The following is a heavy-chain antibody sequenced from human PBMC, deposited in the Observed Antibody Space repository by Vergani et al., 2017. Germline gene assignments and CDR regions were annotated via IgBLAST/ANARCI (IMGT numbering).Heavy chain of an antibody. Sequence: QVQLVQSGAEVKKPGASVKVSCKASGYTFTSYGISWVRQAPGQGLEWMGWISAYNGNTNYAQKLQGRVTMTTDTSTSTAYMELRSLRSDDTAVYYCAIEGLLWFGREIPTYYYYGMDVWGQGTTVTVSS. CDR1: GYTFTSYG. CDR3: AIEGLLWFGREIPTYYYYGMDV. J-gene: IGHJ6*02. V-gene: IGHV1-18*01. D-gene: IGHD3-10*01. CDR2: ISAYNGNT.